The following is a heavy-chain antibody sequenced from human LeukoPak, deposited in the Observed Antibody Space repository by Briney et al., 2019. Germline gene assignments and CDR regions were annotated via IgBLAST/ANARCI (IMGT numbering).Heavy chain of an antibody. CDR2: INHSGST. J-gene: IGHJ4*02. Sequence: SETLSLTCTVSGGSISSYYWSWIRQPPGKGLEWIGEINHSGSTNYNPSLKSRVTISVDTSKNQFSLKLSSVTAADTAVYYCARVGDYNRSGYFLHYWGQGTLVTVSS. V-gene: IGHV4-34*01. CDR1: GGSISSYY. D-gene: IGHD3-22*01. CDR3: ARVGDYNRSGYFLHY.